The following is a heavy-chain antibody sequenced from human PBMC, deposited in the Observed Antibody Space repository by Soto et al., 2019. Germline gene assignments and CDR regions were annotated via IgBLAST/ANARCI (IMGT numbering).Heavy chain of an antibody. CDR1: GGTFSSYA. V-gene: IGHV1-69*13. CDR3: ARDLVPSIAARPRSAEYFQH. CDR2: IIPIFGTA. Sequence: ASVKVSCKASGGTFSSYAISWVRQAPGQGLEWMGGIIPIFGTANYAQKFQGRVTITADESTSTAYMELSSLRSEDTAVYYCARDLVPSIAARPRSAEYFQHWGQGTLVTVSS. D-gene: IGHD6-6*01. J-gene: IGHJ1*01.